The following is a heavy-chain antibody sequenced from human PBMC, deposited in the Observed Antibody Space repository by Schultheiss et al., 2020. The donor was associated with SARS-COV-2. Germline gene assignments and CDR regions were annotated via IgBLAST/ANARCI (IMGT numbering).Heavy chain of an antibody. CDR1: GGSISSSSYY. Sequence: SETLSLTCTVSGGSISSSSYYWGWIRQPPGKGLEWIGYIYYSGSTNYNPSLKSRVTISVDTSKNQFSLKLSSVTAADTAVYYCAREYFDWLQSPPGDYWGQGTLVTVSS. CDR3: AREYFDWLQSPPGDY. V-gene: IGHV4-61*05. D-gene: IGHD3-9*01. J-gene: IGHJ4*02. CDR2: IYYSGST.